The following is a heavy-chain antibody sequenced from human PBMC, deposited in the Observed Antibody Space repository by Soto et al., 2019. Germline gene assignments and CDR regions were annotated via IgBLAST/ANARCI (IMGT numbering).Heavy chain of an antibody. Sequence: QVQLVQSGAEVKKPGSSVKVSCKASGGTFSNYAISWVRQAPGQGLEWMGGIIPISGTANYAQKFQGRVTMTAGESTSTAYMELSRLRSEATAVYYCARSQGSSTSLEIYYYYYYGMDVWGQGTTVTVSS. D-gene: IGHD2-2*01. CDR2: IIPISGTA. V-gene: IGHV1-69*01. CDR3: ARSQGSSTSLEIYYYYYYGMDV. CDR1: GGTFSNYA. J-gene: IGHJ6*02.